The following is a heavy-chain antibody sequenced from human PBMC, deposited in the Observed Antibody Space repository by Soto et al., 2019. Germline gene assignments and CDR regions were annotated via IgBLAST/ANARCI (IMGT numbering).Heavy chain of an antibody. D-gene: IGHD7-27*01. V-gene: IGHV4-59*01. CDR2: IYYSGST. Sequence: SETLSLTCTVSGGSISSYYWSWIRQPPGKGLEWIGYIYYSGSTNYNPSLKSRVTISVDTSKNQFSLKLSSVTAADTAVYYCARVNWADDFDIWGQGTMVTVSS. CDR1: GGSISSYY. J-gene: IGHJ3*02. CDR3: ARVNWADDFDI.